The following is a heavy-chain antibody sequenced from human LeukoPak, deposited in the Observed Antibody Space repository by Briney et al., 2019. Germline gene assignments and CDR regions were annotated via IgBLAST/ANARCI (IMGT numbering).Heavy chain of an antibody. D-gene: IGHD1-1*01. Sequence: GGSLRLSCTASRFTFSSYWMNWVRQAPGKGLEWVSSISTSSSYIYYADAVKGRFTISRDNAKNSLYLQMNSLRAEDTAVYYCARDSDWNDGLDYWGQGTLVTVSS. V-gene: IGHV3-21*01. CDR2: ISTSSSYI. CDR1: RFTFSSYW. CDR3: ARDSDWNDGLDY. J-gene: IGHJ4*02.